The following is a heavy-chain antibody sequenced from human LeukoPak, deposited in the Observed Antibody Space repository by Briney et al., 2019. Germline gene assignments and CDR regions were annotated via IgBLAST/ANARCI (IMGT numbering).Heavy chain of an antibody. J-gene: IGHJ4*02. V-gene: IGHV1-18*01. CDR3: ATGYFVGIAAAGTNS. CDR1: GYPFANFA. Sequence: ASVKVSCKASGYPFANFAISWVRQARGQGLEWVGWISGDRGPTYHAQKLQGRVTMTTDTSTNTAYMELRSLRSDDTAVHYCATGYFVGIAAAGTNSWGQGTLVTVSS. CDR2: ISGDRGPT. D-gene: IGHD6-13*01.